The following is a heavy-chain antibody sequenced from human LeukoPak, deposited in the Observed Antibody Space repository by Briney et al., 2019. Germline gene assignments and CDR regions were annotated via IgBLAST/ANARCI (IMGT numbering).Heavy chain of an antibody. CDR3: ARDSPGGYGGFFDY. D-gene: IGHD3-3*01. CDR1: GFTVSSNY. Sequence: GGSLRLSCAASGFTVSSNYMSWVRQAPGKGLEWVSVIYSGGSTYYADSVKGRFTISRDNSENTLYLQMNSLRAEDTAVYYCARDSPGGYGGFFDYWGQGTLVTVSS. CDR2: IYSGGST. J-gene: IGHJ4*02. V-gene: IGHV3-53*01.